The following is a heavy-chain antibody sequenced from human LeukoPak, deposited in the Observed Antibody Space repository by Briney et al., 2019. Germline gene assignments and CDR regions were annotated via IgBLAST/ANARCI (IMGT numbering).Heavy chain of an antibody. CDR3: ARHDSLQYNYGRGYFDY. Sequence: PSETLSLTCTVSGVSISSNTYYWGWIRQPPGKGLEWIGSIYYSGITYYSPSLKSRVTISVDTSKNQFSLRLSSVTAADTAVFYCARHDSLQYNYGRGYFDYWGKGTLVTVSS. J-gene: IGHJ4*02. V-gene: IGHV4-39*01. D-gene: IGHD5-18*01. CDR2: IYYSGIT. CDR1: GVSISSNTYY.